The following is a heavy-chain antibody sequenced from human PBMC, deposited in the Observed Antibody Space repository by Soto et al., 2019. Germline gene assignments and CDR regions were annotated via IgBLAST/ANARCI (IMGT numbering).Heavy chain of an antibody. Sequence: GGCLRLSCTTSGFAFGDYAMSWFRLAPGKGLEWVGLVRNINYGETTEYAASVRGRFTISRDNSRSIAYLQMNSLTSEDTGVYYCARYTYTSRYSYYGMDVWGHGTTVTVSS. CDR2: VRNINYGETT. CDR1: GFAFGDYA. V-gene: IGHV3-49*03. J-gene: IGHJ6*02. CDR3: ARYTYTSRYSYYGMDV. D-gene: IGHD6-13*01.